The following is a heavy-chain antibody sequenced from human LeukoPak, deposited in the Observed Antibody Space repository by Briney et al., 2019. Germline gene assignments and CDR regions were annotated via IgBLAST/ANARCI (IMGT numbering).Heavy chain of an antibody. V-gene: IGHV1-2*02. CDR3: ARVPYSSGWYVIDY. D-gene: IGHD6-19*01. CDR2: TNPNSGGK. Sequence: ASVKVSCKASGFTFTGYYMHWVRQAPGQGLEWMGWTNPNSGGKNYAQKFQGSVTMTRDTSVSTAYMELSRLTSDDTAVYYCARVPYSSGWYVIDYWGQGTLVTVSS. CDR1: GFTFTGYY. J-gene: IGHJ4*02.